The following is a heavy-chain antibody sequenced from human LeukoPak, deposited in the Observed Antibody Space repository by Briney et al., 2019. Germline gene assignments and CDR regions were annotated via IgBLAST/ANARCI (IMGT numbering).Heavy chain of an antibody. CDR1: GFTFSSYG. D-gene: IGHD3-22*01. CDR2: ISSDGSNK. J-gene: IGHJ4*02. V-gene: IGHV3-30*18. Sequence: GRSLRLSCAASGFTFSSYGMHWVRQAPGKGLEWVAVISSDGSNKYYADSVKGRFTISRDNSKNTLYLQMNSLRTEDTAVYYCAKENYYDSSGYIDYRGQGTLVTVSS. CDR3: AKENYYDSSGYIDY.